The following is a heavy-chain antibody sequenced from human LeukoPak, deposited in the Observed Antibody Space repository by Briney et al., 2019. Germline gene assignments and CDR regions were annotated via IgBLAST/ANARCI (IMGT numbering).Heavy chain of an antibody. J-gene: IGHJ3*02. CDR2: ISGSGGST. CDR3: AKDLRISSGRLEILKGAFDI. CDR1: GFTFSSYA. V-gene: IGHV3-23*01. D-gene: IGHD3-22*01. Sequence: QPGGSLRLSCAASGFTFSSYAMSWVRQAPGKGLEWVSAISGSGGSTYYADSVKGRFTISRDNSKNTLYLQMNSLRAEDTAVYYCAKDLRISSGRLEILKGAFDIWGQGTMVTVSS.